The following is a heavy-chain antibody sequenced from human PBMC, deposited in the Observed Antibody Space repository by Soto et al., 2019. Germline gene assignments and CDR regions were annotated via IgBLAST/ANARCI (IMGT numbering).Heavy chain of an antibody. Sequence: SETLALTCTVSGGSIRDYFWTWIGQPPGKGLEWIGYLYYSGRTNYNPSLKSRVSISVDTSKNHFSLQMRSVTAADTAVYDCSRGSGDSFGDAGSFDYCGQGTLVT. J-gene: IGHJ4*02. D-gene: IGHD4-17*01. CDR2: LYYSGRT. CDR3: SRGSGDSFGDAGSFDY. V-gene: IGHV4-59*01. CDR1: GGSIRDYF.